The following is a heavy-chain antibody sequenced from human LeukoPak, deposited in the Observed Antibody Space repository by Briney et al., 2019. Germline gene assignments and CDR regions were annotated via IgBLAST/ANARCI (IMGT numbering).Heavy chain of an antibody. CDR3: ARGAGSGPGYSSGWYFDY. V-gene: IGHV4-30-2*01. D-gene: IGHD6-19*01. CDR2: IYHSGNT. Sequence: SETLSLTCTVSGGSISSVGYYWNWIRQPPGKGLEWIGYIYHSGNTYNNPSLKSRVTISVDRSKNQFSLKLSSVTAADTAVYYCARGAGSGPGYSSGWYFDYWGQGTLVTVSS. CDR1: GGSISSVGYY. J-gene: IGHJ4*02.